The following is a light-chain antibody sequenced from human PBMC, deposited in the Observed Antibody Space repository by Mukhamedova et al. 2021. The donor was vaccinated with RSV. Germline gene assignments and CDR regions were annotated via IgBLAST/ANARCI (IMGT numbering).Light chain of an antibody. J-gene: IGKJ1*01. CDR2: GAS. CDR3: QQYNNWPPWT. V-gene: IGKV3-15*01. Sequence: SVSSNLAWYQQKPGQAPRLLIYGASTRATGIPARFSGSGSGTEFTLTISSLQSEDFAVYYCQQYNNWPPWTFGQGTKVELK. CDR1: SVSSN.